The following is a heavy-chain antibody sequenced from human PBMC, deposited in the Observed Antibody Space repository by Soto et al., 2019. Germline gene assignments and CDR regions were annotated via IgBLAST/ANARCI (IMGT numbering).Heavy chain of an antibody. CDR3: ESPLVNAGYRIEYFQH. CDR1: GGTFSSYA. CDR2: IIPIFGTA. Sequence: QVQLVQSGAEVKKPGSSVKVSCKASGGTFSSYALSWVRQAPGQGLEWMGGIIPIFGTANYAQKFQGRVTITADESTSTAYMELSSLRSEDTAVYYCESPLVNAGYRIEYFQHWGQGTLVTVSS. D-gene: IGHD1-1*01. V-gene: IGHV1-69*01. J-gene: IGHJ1*01.